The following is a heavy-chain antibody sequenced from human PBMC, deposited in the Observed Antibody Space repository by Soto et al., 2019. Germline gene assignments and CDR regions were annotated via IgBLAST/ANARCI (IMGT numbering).Heavy chain of an antibody. CDR1: GFTFSSYA. J-gene: IGHJ4*02. CDR2: ISYDGSNK. CDR3: ARDRGIAVAGFDY. Sequence: GGSLRLSCAASGFTFSSYAMHWVRQAPGKGLEWVAVISYDGSNKYYADSVKGRFTISRDNSKNTLYLQMNSLRAEDTAVYYCARDRGIAVAGFDYWGQGTLVTVSS. D-gene: IGHD6-19*01. V-gene: IGHV3-30-3*01.